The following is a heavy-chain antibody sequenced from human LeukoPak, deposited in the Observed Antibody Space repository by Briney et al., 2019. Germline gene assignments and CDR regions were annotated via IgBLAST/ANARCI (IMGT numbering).Heavy chain of an antibody. D-gene: IGHD3-22*01. CDR2: ISIVGGST. CDR1: GFTFSTYA. V-gene: IGHV3-23*01. CDR3: AKEMMVVVINSYFDY. Sequence: GGSLRLSCAASGFTFSTYAMSWVRQAPGKGLEWVSTISIVGGSTYYADSVKGRFTISRDNSKNTLHLQMNSLTAEDTAVYYCAKEMMVVVINSYFDYWGQGTLVTVSS. J-gene: IGHJ4*02.